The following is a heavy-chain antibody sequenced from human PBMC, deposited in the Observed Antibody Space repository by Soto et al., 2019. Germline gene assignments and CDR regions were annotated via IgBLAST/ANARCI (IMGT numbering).Heavy chain of an antibody. D-gene: IGHD3-10*01. CDR3: ARGEVRGPFDI. CDR2: IHNSGST. CDR1: GDSMKGQDYY. V-gene: IGHV4-30-4*01. J-gene: IGHJ3*02. Sequence: SETLSLTCTVSGDSMKGQDYYWSWIRQPPGKGPEWIGYIHNSGSTSYNPSLKSRLTISSDMSKNNFSLRLNSVTAADTALYFCARGEVRGPFDIWGQGTKVTVSS.